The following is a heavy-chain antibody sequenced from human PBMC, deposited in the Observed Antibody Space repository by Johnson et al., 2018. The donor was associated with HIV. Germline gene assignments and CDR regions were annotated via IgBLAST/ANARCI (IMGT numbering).Heavy chain of an antibody. J-gene: IGHJ3*01. Sequence: VQLVESGGGVVQPGTSLRLSCTASGFIFHNYAMHWVRQAPGKGLEWVSVFYSGSNTYYADSVKGRFTISRDNSKNTLYLQMNSLRAEDTAVYYCAKEGSTVIWGQGTMVTVSS. V-gene: IGHV3-NL1*01. CDR3: AKEGSTVI. D-gene: IGHD4-11*01. CDR2: FYSGSNT. CDR1: GFIFHNYA.